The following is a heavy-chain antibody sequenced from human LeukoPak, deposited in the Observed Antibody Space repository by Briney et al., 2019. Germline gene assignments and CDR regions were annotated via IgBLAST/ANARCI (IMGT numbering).Heavy chain of an antibody. CDR3: ARDSAALYYYYYMDV. CDR1: GFTFSDYY. D-gene: IGHD6-25*01. J-gene: IGHJ6*03. V-gene: IGHV3-11*04. CDR2: ISSSGSTI. Sequence: GGSLRLSCAASGFTFSDYYMSWIRQAPGKGLEWVSYISSSGSTIYYADSVKGRFTISRDNAKNSLYLQMNSLRAEDTAVYYCARDSAALYYYYYMDVWGKGTTVTVSS.